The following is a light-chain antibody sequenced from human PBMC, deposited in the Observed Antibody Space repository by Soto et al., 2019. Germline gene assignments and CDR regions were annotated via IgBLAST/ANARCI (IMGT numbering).Light chain of an antibody. CDR2: AAS. CDR3: HQYNKWPYT. CDR1: QSVSGG. Sequence: VMTQSPGTLSVSLGERATLSCRASQSVSGGLAWYQHKPGQAPRLLIYAASTRATGIPARFSGSGSGTEFPLTIGGLQSEDFAIYYCHQYNKWPYTFGPGTKVDIK. J-gene: IGKJ3*01. V-gene: IGKV3-15*01.